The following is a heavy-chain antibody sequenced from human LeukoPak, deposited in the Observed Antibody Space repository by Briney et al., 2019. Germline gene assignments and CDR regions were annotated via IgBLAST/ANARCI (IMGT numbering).Heavy chain of an antibody. J-gene: IGHJ5*02. CDR3: ERDPTPYCSSTSCSGGHNWFDP. CDR1: GYTFTSYG. Sequence: VASVKVSCKASGYTFTSYGISWVRQAPGQGLEWMGWISAYNGDTNYAQKLQGRVTMTTDTSTSTAYMELRSLRSDDTAVYYCERDPTPYCSSTSCSGGHNWFDPWGQGTLVTVSS. CDR2: ISAYNGDT. D-gene: IGHD2-2*01. V-gene: IGHV1-18*01.